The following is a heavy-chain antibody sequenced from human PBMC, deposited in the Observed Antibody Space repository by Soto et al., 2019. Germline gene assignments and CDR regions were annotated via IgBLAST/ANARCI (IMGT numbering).Heavy chain of an antibody. CDR1: GFTFSSYA. D-gene: IGHD6-13*01. Sequence: PGGSLRLSCAASGFTFSSYAMSWVRQAPGKGLEWVSAISGSGGSTYYADSVKGRFTISRDNSKNTLYLQMNSLRAEDTAVYYCASTPRTRYTSSWYGAGWFDPWGHEPLVTVSS. J-gene: IGHJ5*02. CDR3: ASTPRTRYTSSWYGAGWFDP. V-gene: IGHV3-23*01. CDR2: ISGSGGST.